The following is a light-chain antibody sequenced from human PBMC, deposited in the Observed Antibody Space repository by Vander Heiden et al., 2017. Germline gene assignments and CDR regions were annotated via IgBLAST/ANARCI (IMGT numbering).Light chain of an antibody. CDR3: QQYNNWPRT. Sequence: EIVMTQSPATLSVSPGERATLSCRASQSVSSNLAWYQQKPGQAPRLLIYGASTRATGIPARFSGSGSGTEFTLTISSLQSEDFAVYYCQQYNNWPRTFRQGTKVEI. V-gene: IGKV3-15*01. J-gene: IGKJ1*01. CDR2: GAS. CDR1: QSVSSN.